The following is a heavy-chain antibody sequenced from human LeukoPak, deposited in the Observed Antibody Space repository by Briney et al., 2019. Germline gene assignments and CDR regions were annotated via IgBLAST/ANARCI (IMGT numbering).Heavy chain of an antibody. J-gene: IGHJ4*02. CDR3: AKDPSSSRYSSSWYGGSVDY. D-gene: IGHD6-13*01. V-gene: IGHV3-30*02. Sequence: GGALGLSFAASGFHFSSYGMHWGRPAPGKGVEGVAFIRYDGSNKYYADSVKGRFTISRDNSKNTLYLQMNSLRAEDTAVYYCAKDPSSSRYSSSWYGGSVDYWGQGTLVTVSS. CDR2: IRYDGSNK. CDR1: GFHFSSYG.